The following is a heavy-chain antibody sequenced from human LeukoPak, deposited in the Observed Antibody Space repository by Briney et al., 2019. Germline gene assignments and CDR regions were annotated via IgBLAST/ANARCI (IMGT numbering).Heavy chain of an antibody. J-gene: IGHJ4*02. D-gene: IGHD3-9*01. CDR2: INHSGST. Sequence: SETLSLTCAVYGGSFSGYYWSWIRQPPGKGLEWIGEINHSGSTNYNPSLKSRVTISVDTSKNQFSLKLSSVTAADTAVYYCARGLRYFDWLVDSVGGYFDYWGQRTLVTVSS. CDR3: ARGLRYFDWLVDSVGGYFDY. V-gene: IGHV4-34*01. CDR1: GGSFSGYY.